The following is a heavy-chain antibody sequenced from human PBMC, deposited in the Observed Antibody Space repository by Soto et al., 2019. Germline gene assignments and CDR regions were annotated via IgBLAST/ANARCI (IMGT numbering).Heavy chain of an antibody. D-gene: IGHD3-3*01. Sequence: QITLNESGPTQVKPRQTLTLTCTFSGFSLTTSGVGVGWIRQSPGKAPERLALIYWDDDKRYSPSLKSRLTITKDTSKNQVVLTMAALDPADTATYYCAHRVLRTVFGLVTTTAIYFDFWGQGTPVAVSS. J-gene: IGHJ4*02. CDR2: IYWDDDK. CDR3: AHRVLRTVFGLVTTTAIYFDF. CDR1: GFSLTTSGVG. V-gene: IGHV2-5*02.